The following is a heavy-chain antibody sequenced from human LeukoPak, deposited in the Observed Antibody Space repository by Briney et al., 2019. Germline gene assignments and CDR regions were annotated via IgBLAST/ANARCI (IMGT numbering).Heavy chain of an antibody. J-gene: IGHJ6*03. V-gene: IGHV6-1*01. CDR3: AREVVITRAYYYYYMDV. CDR1: GDSDSSNSAA. CDR2: TYYRSKWYN. Sequence: PSQTLSLTCAISGDSDSSNSAAWNWIRQSPSRGLEWLGRTYYRSKWYNDYAVSVKSRITINPDTSKNQFSLQLNSVTPEDTAVYYCAREVVITRAYYYYYMDVWGKGTTVTISS. D-gene: IGHD3-22*01.